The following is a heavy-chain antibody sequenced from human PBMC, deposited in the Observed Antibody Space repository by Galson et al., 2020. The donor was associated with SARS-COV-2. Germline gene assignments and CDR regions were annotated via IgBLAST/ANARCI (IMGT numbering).Heavy chain of an antibody. V-gene: IGHV1-18*01. J-gene: IGHJ2*01. Sequence: ASVKVSCKASGYTFTSYGISWVRQAPGQGLEWMGWISAYNGNTNYAQKLQGRVTMTTDTSTSTAYMELRSLRSDDTAVYYCARFRGRPAAGRGGSWYIDLWGRGTLVTVSS. D-gene: IGHD2-2*01. CDR2: ISAYNGNT. CDR3: ARFRGRPAAGRGGSWYIDL. CDR1: GYTFTSYG.